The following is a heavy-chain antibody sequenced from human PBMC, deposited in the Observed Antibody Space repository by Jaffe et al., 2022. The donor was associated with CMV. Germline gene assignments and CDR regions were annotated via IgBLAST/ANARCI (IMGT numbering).Heavy chain of an antibody. CDR2: IYWNDDK. D-gene: IGHD5-18*01. CDR3: AHCQIGYSYGYYYYYGMDV. Sequence: QITLKESGPTLVKPTQTLTLTCTFSGFSLSTSGVGVGWIRQPPGKALEWLALIYWNDDKRYSPSLKSRLTITKDTSKNQVVLTMTNMDPVDTATYYCAHCQIGYSYGYYYYYGMDVWGQGTTVTVSS. J-gene: IGHJ6*02. V-gene: IGHV2-5*01. CDR1: GFSLSTSGVG.